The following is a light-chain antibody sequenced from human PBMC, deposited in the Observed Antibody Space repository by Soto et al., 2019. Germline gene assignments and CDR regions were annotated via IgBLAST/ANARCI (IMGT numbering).Light chain of an antibody. V-gene: IGLV2-14*01. J-gene: IGLJ2*01. CDR2: DVS. CDR1: SSDVGGYNY. CDR3: SSYTSSSTLG. Sequence: QSVLTQPASVSGSPGQSITISCTGTSSDVGGYNYVSWYQQHPGKAPKLMIYDVSNRPSGVSNRFSGSKSGNTASLTISGLQAEDEADDYCSSYTSSSTLGFGGGTQLTVL.